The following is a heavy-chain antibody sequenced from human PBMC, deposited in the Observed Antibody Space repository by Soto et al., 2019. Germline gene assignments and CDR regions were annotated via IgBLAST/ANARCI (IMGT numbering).Heavy chain of an antibody. CDR2: ISWNSGSI. Sequence: GGSLRLSCAASGFTFDDYAMHWVRQAPGKGLEWVSGISWNSGSIGYADSVKGRFTISRDNAKNSLYLQMNSLRAEDTALYYCAKDQVAAAGTNSYYGMDVWGQGTTVTVSS. D-gene: IGHD6-13*01. CDR1: GFTFDDYA. V-gene: IGHV3-9*01. J-gene: IGHJ6*02. CDR3: AKDQVAAAGTNSYYGMDV.